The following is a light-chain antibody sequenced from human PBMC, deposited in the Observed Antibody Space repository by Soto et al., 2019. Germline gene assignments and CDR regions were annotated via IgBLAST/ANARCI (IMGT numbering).Light chain of an antibody. J-gene: IGLJ1*01. V-gene: IGLV2-14*01. CDR3: SSYTSSSIDYV. CDR1: SSDVGGYNY. Sequence: QSALTQPASVSGSPGQSITISCTGTSSDVGGYNYVSWYQQHPGKAPKLMMYEVSNRPSGVSNRFPGSKSGNTASLTISGLQAEDEADYYCSSYTSSSIDYVFGTGTKLTVL. CDR2: EVS.